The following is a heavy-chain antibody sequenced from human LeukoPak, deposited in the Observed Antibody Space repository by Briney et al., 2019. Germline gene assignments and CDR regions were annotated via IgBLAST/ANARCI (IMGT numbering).Heavy chain of an antibody. J-gene: IGHJ4*02. CDR1: GFTFSSYW. Sequence: TGGSLRLSCAASGFTFSSYWMSWVRQAPGKGLEWVANIKQDGSEKYYVDSVKGRFTISRDNAKNSLYLQMNSLRAEDTAVYYCARDLDFWSGYSFDYWGQGTLVTVSS. D-gene: IGHD3-3*01. CDR3: ARDLDFWSGYSFDY. CDR2: IKQDGSEK. V-gene: IGHV3-7*01.